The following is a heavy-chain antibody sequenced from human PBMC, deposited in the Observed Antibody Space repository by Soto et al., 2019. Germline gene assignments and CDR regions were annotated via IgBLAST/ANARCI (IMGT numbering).Heavy chain of an antibody. D-gene: IGHD5-18*01. V-gene: IGHV3-15*01. Sequence: GSLRRYFAASGFTFNNAWISWVRKNPGKGLEWVGRIKSKVDGGTTDYAAPVKGRFTISRDDSKNTLYLQMNSLKSEDTAMYLCNYIHLWFQDAFDIWGQGTMVPV. CDR1: GFTFNNAW. CDR3: NYIHLWFQDAFDI. J-gene: IGHJ3*02. CDR2: IKSKVDGGTT.